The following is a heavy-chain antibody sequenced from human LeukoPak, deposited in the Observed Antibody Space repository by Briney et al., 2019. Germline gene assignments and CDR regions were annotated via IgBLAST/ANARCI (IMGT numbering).Heavy chain of an antibody. CDR3: ARDAIAAAGIYYYGMDV. Sequence: NPGGSLRLSCAASGFTFSSYGMNWVRQAPGKGLEWVSSISSSSSYIYYADSVKGRFTISRDNAKNSLYLQMNSLRAEDTAVYYCARDAIAAAGIYYYGMDVWGQGTTVTVSS. CDR2: ISSSSSYI. D-gene: IGHD6-13*01. J-gene: IGHJ6*02. CDR1: GFTFSSYG. V-gene: IGHV3-21*01.